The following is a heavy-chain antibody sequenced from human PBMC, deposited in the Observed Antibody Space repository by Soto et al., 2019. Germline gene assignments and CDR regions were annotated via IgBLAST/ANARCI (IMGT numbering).Heavy chain of an antibody. CDR1: GGSISSSSYY. CDR2: IYYSGST. Sequence: PSETLSLTCTVSGGSISSSSYYWGWIRQPPGKGLEWIGSIYYSGSTYYNPSLKSRVTISVDTSKNQFSLKLSSVTAADTAVYYCARSLSLVSSLGYYYYMDVWGKGTTVTVSS. D-gene: IGHD6-6*01. CDR3: ARSLSLVSSLGYYYYMDV. J-gene: IGHJ6*03. V-gene: IGHV4-39*01.